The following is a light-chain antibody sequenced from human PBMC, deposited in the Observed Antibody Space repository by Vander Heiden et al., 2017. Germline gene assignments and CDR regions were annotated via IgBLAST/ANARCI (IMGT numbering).Light chain of an antibody. CDR2: SNN. V-gene: IGLV1-44*01. J-gene: IGLJ3*02. CDR1: SSNIGSHN. CDR3: ATWDVTLTGYWV. Sequence: QSVLTQPPSASGTPGQRVPISCSGRSSNIGSHNVNWYQQLSGRAPKLLIHSNNQRPSGVPDRFSGSRSGTSASLAISGLQSEDESVYYCATWDVTLTGYWVFGGGTKLTVL.